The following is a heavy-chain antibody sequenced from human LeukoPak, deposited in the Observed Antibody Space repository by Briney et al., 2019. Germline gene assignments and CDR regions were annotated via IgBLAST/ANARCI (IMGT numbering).Heavy chain of an antibody. V-gene: IGHV3-49*04. D-gene: IGHD3-3*01. Sequence: GGSLRLSCTASGFTFGDYGMSWVRQAPGKGLEWVSFIRSKAYGGTTEYAASVKGRFTISRDDSKSIAYLQMNSLKTEDTTVYYCTRDDFWSGYLTYGMGVWGQGTTVTVSS. CDR3: TRDDFWSGYLTYGMGV. CDR2: IRSKAYGGTT. CDR1: GFTFGDYG. J-gene: IGHJ6*02.